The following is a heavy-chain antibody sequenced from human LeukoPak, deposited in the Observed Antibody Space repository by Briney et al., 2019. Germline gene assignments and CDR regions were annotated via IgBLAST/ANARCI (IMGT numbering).Heavy chain of an antibody. D-gene: IGHD5-18*01. CDR2: ISGNGDST. CDR1: GFTFSSYA. Sequence: GGSLRLSCAASGFTFSSYALSWVRQAPGKGLEWVSTISGNGDSTYYADSVKGRFTISRDNSKNTLYLQMNSLRAEDTAVYYCAKDHAVYSDGYFLSYYMDVWGKGTTVTISS. J-gene: IGHJ6*03. V-gene: IGHV3-23*01. CDR3: AKDHAVYSDGYFLSYYMDV.